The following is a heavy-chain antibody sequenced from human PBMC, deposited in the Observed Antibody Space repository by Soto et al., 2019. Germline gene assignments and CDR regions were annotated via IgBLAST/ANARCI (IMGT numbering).Heavy chain of an antibody. J-gene: IGHJ4*02. CDR3: ARPRIAAAGTIDY. CDR1: GGSISSSSYY. D-gene: IGHD6-13*01. CDR2: IYYSGST. Sequence: TSETLSLTCTVSGGSISSSSYYWGWIRQPPGKGLEWIGSIYYSGSTYYNPSIKRRVTISVDTSKNQFSLKLSSVTAADTAVYYCARPRIAAAGTIDYWGQGTLVTVS. V-gene: IGHV4-39*01.